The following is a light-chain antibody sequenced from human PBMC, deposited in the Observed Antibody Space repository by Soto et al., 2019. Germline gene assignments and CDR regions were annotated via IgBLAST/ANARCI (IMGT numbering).Light chain of an antibody. Sequence: DIQMTQSPSTLSASVGDRVTITCRASQSISSWLAWYQQKPGKAPKVLIYDASSLESGFPPRFSGSGSGTEFTLTISSLQPDDFATYYCQQYNSYPWTFGQGTKVEIK. J-gene: IGKJ1*01. V-gene: IGKV1-5*01. CDR2: DAS. CDR1: QSISSW. CDR3: QQYNSYPWT.